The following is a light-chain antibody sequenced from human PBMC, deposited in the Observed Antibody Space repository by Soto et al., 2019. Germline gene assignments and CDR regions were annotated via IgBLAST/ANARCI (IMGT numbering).Light chain of an antibody. CDR1: QSVSSTN. Sequence: LLTQSPGTLSLSPEERATLSGRASQSVSSTNLVWYQLKPGQAPRLLIYGASSTATGIPDRFSGSGSEIDFTLFITRLEPEDFAVYYCQHYGNSVWTFGQGTKVDIK. CDR2: GAS. CDR3: QHYGNSVWT. V-gene: IGKV3-20*01. J-gene: IGKJ1*01.